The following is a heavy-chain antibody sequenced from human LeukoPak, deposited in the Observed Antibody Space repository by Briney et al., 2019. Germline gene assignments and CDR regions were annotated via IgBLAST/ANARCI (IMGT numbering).Heavy chain of an antibody. CDR1: GGSFSGYY. D-gene: IGHD6-13*01. V-gene: IGHV4-34*01. CDR2: INHSGST. Sequence: KSSETLSLTCAVYGGSFSGYYWSWIRQPPGKGLEWIGEINHSGSTNYNPSLKSRVTISVDTSKNQFSLKLSSVTAADTAVYYCARANIRYSSWSTAAEYFQHWGQGTLVTVSS. CDR3: ARANIRYSSWSTAAEYFQH. J-gene: IGHJ1*01.